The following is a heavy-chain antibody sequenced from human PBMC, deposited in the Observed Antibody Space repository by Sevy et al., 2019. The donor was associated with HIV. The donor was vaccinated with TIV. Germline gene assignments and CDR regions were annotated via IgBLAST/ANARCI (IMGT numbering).Heavy chain of an antibody. CDR3: ARVGDYDFWSGYYTYYYYGMDV. CDR1: GYTFTSYG. CDR2: ISAYNGNT. J-gene: IGHJ6*02. Sequence: ASVKVSCKASGYTFTSYGISWVRQAPGQGLEWMGWISAYNGNTNYAQKLQGRVTMTTDTSTSTAYMELRSLSSDDTAVYYCARVGDYDFWSGYYTYYYYGMDVWGQGTTVTVSS. D-gene: IGHD3-3*01. V-gene: IGHV1-18*01.